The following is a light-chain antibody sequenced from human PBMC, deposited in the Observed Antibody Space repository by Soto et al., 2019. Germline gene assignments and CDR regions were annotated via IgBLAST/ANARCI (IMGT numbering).Light chain of an antibody. CDR2: GVS. CDR1: SSDVGGYNY. Sequence: QSVLTQPPSASGSPGQSVTISCTGTSSDVGGYNYVSWYQQHPGKAPKFIIYGVSKRPSGVPDRFSGSKSGNTASLTVSGLQAEDEADYYCCSYAGSSTYVFGTGTKVTVL. CDR3: CSYAGSSTYV. V-gene: IGLV2-8*01. J-gene: IGLJ1*01.